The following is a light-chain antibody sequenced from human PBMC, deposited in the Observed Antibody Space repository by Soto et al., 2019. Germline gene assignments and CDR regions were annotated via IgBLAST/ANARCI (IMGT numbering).Light chain of an antibody. CDR1: QSVSTW. CDR3: QHYDTYPLT. V-gene: IGKV1-5*03. J-gene: IGKJ4*01. CDR2: KAS. Sequence: DIQMTQSPSTLSASVGDRVTITCRASQSVSTWLAWYQQRPGKAPNLLIYKASSLESGVPSRFSGSGSGTEFTLTINSLQPDDFATYYCQHYDTYPLTFGGGTKVEIK.